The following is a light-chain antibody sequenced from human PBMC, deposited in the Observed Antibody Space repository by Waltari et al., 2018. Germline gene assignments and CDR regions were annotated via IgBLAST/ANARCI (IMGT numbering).Light chain of an antibody. V-gene: IGLV2-14*01. J-gene: IGLJ1*01. CDR3: SSYTNTNTLDV. CDR2: ESN. CDR1: ARDLGGYNY. Sequence: QSALTQPASVSGSPGQSITISCTGTARDLGGYNYLSWYQQHPGSAPKLLIFESNNRPSGVSARFSGSKSGNTASLTISGLQAADEAYYYCSSYTNTNTLDVFGSGTKVTVL.